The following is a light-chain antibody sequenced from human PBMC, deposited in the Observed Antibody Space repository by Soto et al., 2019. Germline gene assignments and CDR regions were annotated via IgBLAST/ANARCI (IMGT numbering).Light chain of an antibody. Sequence: EIVLTQSPGTLSLSPGERATLSCRASQSVSSKYLAWYQQKPGPAPRLLIYGTSIRASGVPERFSGGGSGTDFTLTITILDHEDFAVYYCQQYGSSLFTFGPGTKVDFK. V-gene: IGKV3-20*01. J-gene: IGKJ3*01. CDR2: GTS. CDR1: QSVSSKY. CDR3: QQYGSSLFT.